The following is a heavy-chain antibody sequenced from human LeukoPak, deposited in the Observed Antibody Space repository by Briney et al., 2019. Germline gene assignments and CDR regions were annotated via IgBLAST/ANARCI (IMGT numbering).Heavy chain of an antibody. D-gene: IGHD3-10*01. J-gene: IGHJ4*02. CDR1: GGSFSGYY. CDR2: INHSGST. V-gene: IGHV4-34*01. Sequence: SETLSLTCAVYGGSFSGYYWSWIRQPPGKGLEWIGEINHSGSTNYNPSLKSRVTISVDTSKNQFSLKLSSATAADTAVYYCARLGLWFGELGYGYWGQGTLVTVSS. CDR3: ARLGLWFGELGYGY.